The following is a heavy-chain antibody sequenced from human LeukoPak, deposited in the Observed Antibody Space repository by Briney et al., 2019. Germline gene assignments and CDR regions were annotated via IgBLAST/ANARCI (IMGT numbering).Heavy chain of an antibody. Sequence: ASVKVSCKASGGTFSSYAISWVRQAPGQGLEWMGGIIPNFGTANYAQKFQGRVTITTDESTSTAYMELSSLRSEDTAVYYCARGRVTMVRDLSYYYYYMDVWGKGTTVTVSS. V-gene: IGHV1-69*05. CDR2: IIPNFGTA. J-gene: IGHJ6*03. CDR1: GGTFSSYA. D-gene: IGHD3-10*01. CDR3: ARGRVTMVRDLSYYYYYMDV.